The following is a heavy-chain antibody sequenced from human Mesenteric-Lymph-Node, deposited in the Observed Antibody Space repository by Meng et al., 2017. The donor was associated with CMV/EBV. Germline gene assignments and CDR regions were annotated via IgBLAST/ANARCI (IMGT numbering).Heavy chain of an antibody. CDR2: FIPGFGTA. J-gene: IGHJ4*02. D-gene: IGHD3-3*01. V-gene: IGHV1-69*05. CDR1: GSAFTDFA. CDR3: ARGNEWIFGVVTPFDY. Sequence: GSAFTDFAITWGGQAPGQGLEWMGGFIPGFGTANYEQKFQGRVTITTDESTSTAYMELSSLRSEDTAVYYCARGNEWIFGVVTPFDYWGQGTLVTVSS.